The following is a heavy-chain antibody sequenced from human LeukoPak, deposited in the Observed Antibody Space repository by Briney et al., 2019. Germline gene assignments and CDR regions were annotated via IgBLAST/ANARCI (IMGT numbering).Heavy chain of an antibody. V-gene: IGHV1-46*01. Sequence: ASVKVSCKASGYTFTSYYMHWVRQAPGQGLEWMGIINSLSGRTTYAQKFQGRVTMTRDTSTSTIYMELSSLGSDDTAVYYCARECDYNTACVGDYWGQETLVTVSS. CDR2: INSLSGRT. D-gene: IGHD1-14*01. CDR1: GYTFTSYY. J-gene: IGHJ4*02. CDR3: ARECDYNTACVGDY.